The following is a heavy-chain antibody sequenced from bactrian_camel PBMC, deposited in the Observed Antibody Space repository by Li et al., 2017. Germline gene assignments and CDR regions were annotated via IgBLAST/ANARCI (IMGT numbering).Heavy chain of an antibody. CDR1: RPTDC. CDR2: IDSKGSI. V-gene: IGHV3S53*01. D-gene: IGHD1*01. J-gene: IGHJ4*01. Sequence: HVQLVESGGGAVETGGSLTLTCTISRPTDCMGWYRSAPPRKGREGVAAIDSKGSISYDDSVKGRFTIPQDKDKKRLYMRMMNLTPSDTATYYCGADLDDCWVRDGGAWSEGVYEYKFLGQGTQVTVS. CDR3: GADLDDCWVRDGGAWSEGVYEYKF.